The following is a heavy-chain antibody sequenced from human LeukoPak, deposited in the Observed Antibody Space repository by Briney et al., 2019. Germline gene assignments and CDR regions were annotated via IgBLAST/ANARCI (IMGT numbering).Heavy chain of an antibody. CDR1: GYTLTKYN. V-gene: IGHV1-18*01. J-gene: IGHJ4*02. CDR3: AREFGHCYGDNCFYFFDT. D-gene: IGHD4-23*01. CDR2: INTYKGDT. Sequence: AASVKVSCKASGYTLTKYNLSWVRQAPEQGLEWMGWINTYKGDTLYAQKLQGRVTMTADTSTNTAYMEIRSLRFDDTAVYYCAREFGHCYGDNCFYFFDTWGQGFRVTVSS.